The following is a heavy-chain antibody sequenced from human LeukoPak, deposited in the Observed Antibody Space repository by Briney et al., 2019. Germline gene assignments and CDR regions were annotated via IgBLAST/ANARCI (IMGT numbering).Heavy chain of an antibody. Sequence: GGSLRLSCVASGFSFGKYWMSWVRQAPGKGLEWVANIKRDGSEKYYVDSVKGRFTISRDNAKNSLYLQMNSLRAEDTAVYYCARVMFNRAITMIVVVDDAFDVWGQGTMVTVSS. CDR1: GFSFGKYW. CDR3: ARVMFNRAITMIVVVDDAFDV. V-gene: IGHV3-7*03. D-gene: IGHD3-22*01. J-gene: IGHJ3*01. CDR2: IKRDGSEK.